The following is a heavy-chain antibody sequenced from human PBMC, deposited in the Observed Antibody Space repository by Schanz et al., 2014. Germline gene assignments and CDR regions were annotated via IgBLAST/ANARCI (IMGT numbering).Heavy chain of an antibody. CDR2: ISSRSSHI. CDR3: VRERTNYGGNSYFFDH. V-gene: IGHV3-21*01. D-gene: IGHD2-21*02. J-gene: IGHJ4*02. CDR1: GFTASSHS. Sequence: EMQLLESGGGLAQPGGSLRLSCGVSGFTASSHSMNWVRQAPGKGLEWVSSISSRSSHIYYADSVKGRFTVSRDNAKNSVYLQMNGLRVEDTAVYYCVRERTNYGGNSYFFDHWGQGTLXTVSS.